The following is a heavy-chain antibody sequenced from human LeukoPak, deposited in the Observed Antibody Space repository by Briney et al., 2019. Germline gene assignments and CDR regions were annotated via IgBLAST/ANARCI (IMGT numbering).Heavy chain of an antibody. V-gene: IGHV3-74*01. CDR3: ATAGNYRFDY. D-gene: IGHD5-24*01. J-gene: IGHJ4*02. CDR2: INTDGTTT. CDR1: EFTFSSLW. Sequence: GGSLRLSCVVSEFTFSSLWMHWVRQAPGQGLVWVSRINTDGTTTNYADSVKGQFTISRDNAKNTLYLQMNSLRADDTAVYYCATAGNYRFDYWGQGTLVTVSS.